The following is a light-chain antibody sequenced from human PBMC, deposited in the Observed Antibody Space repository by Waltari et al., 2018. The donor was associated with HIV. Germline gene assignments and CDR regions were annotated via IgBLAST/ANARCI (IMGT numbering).Light chain of an antibody. Sequence: EIVLTQSPGTLSLSPGERATLSCRASQSVSSSHLAWDQHTPGLPPRLLIYGASSRATGIPDRFGGSGSGTDFTLTINRLEPEDFAVYYCQQYGTSPYTFGQGTKLEIK. V-gene: IGKV3-20*01. CDR3: QQYGTSPYT. CDR2: GAS. CDR1: QSVSSSH. J-gene: IGKJ2*01.